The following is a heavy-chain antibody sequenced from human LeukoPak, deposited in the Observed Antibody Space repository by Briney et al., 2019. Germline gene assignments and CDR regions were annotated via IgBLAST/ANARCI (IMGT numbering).Heavy chain of an antibody. Sequence: YPSETLSLTCTVSGGSIYSYYWSWIRQPPGKGLEWIGYIYYSGSTNYNPSLKSRVTISVDTSKNQFSLKLSSVTAADTAVYYCARNAVMVRGVIKGYYGMDVWGQGTTVTVSS. J-gene: IGHJ6*02. CDR3: ARNAVMVRGVIKGYYGMDV. CDR1: GGSIYSYY. D-gene: IGHD3-10*01. V-gene: IGHV4-59*01. CDR2: IYYSGST.